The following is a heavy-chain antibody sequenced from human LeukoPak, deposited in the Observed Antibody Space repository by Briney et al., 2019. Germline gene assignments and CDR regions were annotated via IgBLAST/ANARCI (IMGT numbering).Heavy chain of an antibody. J-gene: IGHJ4*02. CDR2: IYYSGST. D-gene: IGHD3-10*01. CDR1: GGPISSYY. CDR3: AAAITMVRGVPDY. V-gene: IGHV4-59*01. Sequence: SETLSLTCTVSGGPISSYYWSWIRQPPGKGLEWIGYIYYSGSTNYNPSLKSRVTISVDTSKNQFSLKLSSVTAADTAVYYCAAAITMVRGVPDYWGQGTLVTVSS.